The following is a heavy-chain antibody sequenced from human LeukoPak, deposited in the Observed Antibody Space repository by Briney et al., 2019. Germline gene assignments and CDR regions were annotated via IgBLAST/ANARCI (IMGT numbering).Heavy chain of an antibody. CDR3: ARVRGYGSGSYDYYGMDV. CDR2: INHSGST. D-gene: IGHD3-10*01. Sequence: SETLSLTCAVYGGSFSGYYWSWIRQPPGKGLEWIGEINHSGSTNYNPSLKSRVTISVDTSKNQFSLKLSSVTAADTAVYYCARVRGYGSGSYDYYGMDVWGQGTTVTVSS. CDR1: GGSFSGYY. V-gene: IGHV4-34*01. J-gene: IGHJ6*02.